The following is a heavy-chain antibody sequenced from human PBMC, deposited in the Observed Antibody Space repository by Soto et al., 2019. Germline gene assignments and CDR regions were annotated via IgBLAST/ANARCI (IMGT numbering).Heavy chain of an antibody. J-gene: IGHJ4*02. Sequence: PSETLAVTCAFSGYSISIGYYWGWIRQPPVKGLEWIGSMYHSGSTYYNPSLKSRVTISVDTSKNQFSLKLSSVTAADTAVYYCARLWDYIAYYFDYWGQGTLVTVSS. CDR2: MYHSGST. CDR3: ARLWDYIAYYFDY. D-gene: IGHD1-7*01. CDR1: GYSISIGYY. V-gene: IGHV4-38-2*01.